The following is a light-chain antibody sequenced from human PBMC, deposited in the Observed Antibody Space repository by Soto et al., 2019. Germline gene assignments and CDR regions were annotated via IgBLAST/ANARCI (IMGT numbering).Light chain of an antibody. CDR3: SSSTSTSTLV. J-gene: IGLJ1*01. CDR1: SSDVGGYDY. CDR2: EVR. Sequence: QSVLTQPASVSGSPGQSITISCTGTSSDVGGYDYVSWYQHHPGKPLKLLIFEVRDRPSGVSNRFSASKSGNTASLTISGLQTEDEADYFCSSSTSTSTLVFGTGTKVTVL. V-gene: IGLV2-14*01.